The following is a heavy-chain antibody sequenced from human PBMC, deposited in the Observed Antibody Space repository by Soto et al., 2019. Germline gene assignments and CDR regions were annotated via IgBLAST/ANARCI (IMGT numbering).Heavy chain of an antibody. CDR1: GYTFATYA. J-gene: IGHJ5*02. CDR3: ARVGNSSGYYSVNWFDP. V-gene: IGHV1-3*01. D-gene: IGHD3-22*01. CDR2: INAGNGNT. Sequence: ASVKVSCKASGYTFATYAMHWVRQAPGQRLEWMGWINAGNGNTKYSQKFQGRVTITRDTSASTAYMELSSLRSEDTAVYYCARVGNSSGYYSVNWFDPWGQGTLVT.